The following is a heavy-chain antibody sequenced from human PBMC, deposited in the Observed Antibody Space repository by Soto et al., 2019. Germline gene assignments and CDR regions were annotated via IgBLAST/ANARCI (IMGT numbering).Heavy chain of an antibody. Sequence: GGSLRLSCSASGLTFSSYAMHWVRQAPGKGLEYVSAISPNGGSTYYADSVKGRFTISRDNSKNTLYLQMSSLRPEDTAVYYCVLPLYRSSWGALNYSGMDVWGKGTTVTVSS. CDR2: ISPNGGST. D-gene: IGHD6-13*01. V-gene: IGHV3-64D*08. CDR1: GLTFSSYA. CDR3: VLPLYRSSWGALNYSGMDV. J-gene: IGHJ6*04.